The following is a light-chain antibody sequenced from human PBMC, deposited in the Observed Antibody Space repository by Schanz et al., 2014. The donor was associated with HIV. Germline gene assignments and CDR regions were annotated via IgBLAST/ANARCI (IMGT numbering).Light chain of an antibody. Sequence: QSALTQPPSASGSPGQSVTISCTGTSSDVGGYNYVPRYQQHPGKAPKLMIYEVSKRPSGVPDRFSGSRSGTSASLAISGLQSADESDYYCAVWDDRLSLLVFGTGTKVTVL. CDR3: AVWDDRLSLLV. CDR1: SSDVGGYNY. CDR2: EVS. V-gene: IGLV2-8*01. J-gene: IGLJ1*01.